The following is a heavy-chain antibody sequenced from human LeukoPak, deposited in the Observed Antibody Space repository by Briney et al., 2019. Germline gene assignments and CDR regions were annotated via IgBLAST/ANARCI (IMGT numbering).Heavy chain of an antibody. Sequence: SLRLSCTASGFTFGDYAMSWVRQAPGKGLEWVGFIRSKAYGGTTEYAASVKGRFTISRDDSKSIAYLQMNSLKTEDTAVYYCTRDRRYCSSTSCYTGIPDYWGQGTLVTVSS. CDR2: IRSKAYGGTT. V-gene: IGHV3-49*04. CDR3: TRDRRYCSSTSCYTGIPDY. D-gene: IGHD2-2*02. J-gene: IGHJ4*02. CDR1: GFTFGDYA.